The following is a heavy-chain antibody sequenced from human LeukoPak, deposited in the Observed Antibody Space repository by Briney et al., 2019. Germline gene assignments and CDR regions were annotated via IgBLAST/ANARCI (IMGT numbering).Heavy chain of an antibody. J-gene: IGHJ5*02. CDR3: ARVLYYYDSSPNNWFDP. CDR1: GFTFSDYY. V-gene: IGHV4-34*01. D-gene: IGHD3-22*01. CDR2: INHSGST. Sequence: PGGSLRLSCAASGFTFSDYYMSWIRQPPGKGLEWIGEINHSGSTNYNPSLKSRVTISVDTSKNQFSLKLSSVTAADTAVYYCARVLYYYDSSPNNWFDPWGQGTLVTVSS.